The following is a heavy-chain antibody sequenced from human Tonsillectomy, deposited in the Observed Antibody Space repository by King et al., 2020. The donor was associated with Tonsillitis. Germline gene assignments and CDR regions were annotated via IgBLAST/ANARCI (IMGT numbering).Heavy chain of an antibody. Sequence: QLQESGPGLVKPSETLSLTCTVSGGSISSSRYYWGWIRQPPGKGLEWIGSVYYSGIIFYNPSLKSRVTISEDTSKNQFFLKLSSLTAADTSMYYCARGLVETGTAAFDSWGLGTLVTVSS. V-gene: IGHV4-39*01. CDR1: GGSISSSRYY. CDR2: VYYSGII. CDR3: ARGLVETGTAAFDS. J-gene: IGHJ4*02. D-gene: IGHD5-24*01.